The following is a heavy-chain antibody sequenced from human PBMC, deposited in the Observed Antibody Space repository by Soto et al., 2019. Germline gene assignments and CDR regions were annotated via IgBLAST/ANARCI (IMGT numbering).Heavy chain of an antibody. CDR1: GFTFRDYY. CDR2: IDSSTKYT. CDR3: AREFYYTMDG. J-gene: IGHJ6*02. V-gene: IGHV3-11*05. Sequence: QVQLVESGGGLVRPGGSLRLSCEASGFTFRDYYMTWFRQAPGKGLEWLSYIDSSTKYTNYADSVKGRFTISRDNAKNSLYLQMNSLRADDTAVYYCAREFYYTMDGRGQGTMVTVSS.